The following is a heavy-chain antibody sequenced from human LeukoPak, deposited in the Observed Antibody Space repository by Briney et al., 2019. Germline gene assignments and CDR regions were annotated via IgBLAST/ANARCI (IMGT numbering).Heavy chain of an antibody. CDR1: GGSISSGDYY. V-gene: IGHV4-30-4*08. D-gene: IGHD3-22*01. J-gene: IGHJ4*02. CDR3: AREGDSSGYSYYFDY. Sequence: SETLSLTCTVSGGSISSGDYYWSWIRQPPGKGLEWIGYIYYSGSTYYNPSLKSRVTISVDTSKHQFSLKLSSVTAADTAVYYCAREGDSSGYSYYFDYWGQGTLVTVSS. CDR2: IYYSGST.